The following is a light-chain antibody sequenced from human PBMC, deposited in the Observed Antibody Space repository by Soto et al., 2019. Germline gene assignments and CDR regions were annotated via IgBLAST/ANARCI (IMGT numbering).Light chain of an antibody. CDR3: KTWDTGVL. J-gene: IGLJ2*01. V-gene: IGLV4-69*01. Sequence: QLVLTQPPSVSASLGASVNLTCSLSSGHISYAIAWHQQQPKRSPRFLMKVNNDGRHTKGDGVTDRFSGSSSGAERYLTISSLQSDDEADYYCKTWDTGVLFGGGTKLTVL. CDR1: SGHISYA. CDR2: VNNDGRH.